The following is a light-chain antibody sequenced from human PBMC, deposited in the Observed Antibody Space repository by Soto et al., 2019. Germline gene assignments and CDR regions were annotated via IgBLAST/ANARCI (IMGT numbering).Light chain of an antibody. V-gene: IGKV3-20*01. Sequence: EIVLTQSPGTLSLSPGERATLSCRASQSVSVNSLAWYQQKGGQAPRLLIYAASTRATGVPDRFSGSGSGTDFTLTISRLEPEDFAVYYCQQYGSSPLWTFGQGTKVDIK. CDR1: QSVSVNS. CDR2: AAS. J-gene: IGKJ1*01. CDR3: QQYGSSPLWT.